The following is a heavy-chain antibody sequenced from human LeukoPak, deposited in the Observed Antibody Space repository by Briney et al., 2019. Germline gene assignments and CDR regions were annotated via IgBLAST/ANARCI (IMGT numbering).Heavy chain of an antibody. Sequence: GGSLRLSCAASGSTVSSNYMSWVRQAPGKGLEWVSVIYSGGSTYYADSVKGRFTISRDNSKNTLYLQMNSLRAEDTAVYYCARVSRGPHPYYYDSSGYMDYWGQGTLVTVSS. V-gene: IGHV3-53*01. CDR1: GSTVSSNY. D-gene: IGHD3-22*01. CDR2: IYSGGST. J-gene: IGHJ4*02. CDR3: ARVSRGPHPYYYDSSGYMDY.